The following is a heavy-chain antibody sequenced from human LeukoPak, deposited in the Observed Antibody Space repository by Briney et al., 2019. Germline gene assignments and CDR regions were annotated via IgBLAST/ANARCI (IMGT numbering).Heavy chain of an antibody. CDR3: ARPTRMIFGVVITLDY. Sequence: GESLKISCKGSGYSFTSYWIGWVRQMPGKGLEWMGIIYPGDSDTRYSPSFQGQVTISADKSISTAYLQWSSLKASDTAMYYCARPTRMIFGVVITLDYWGQGTPVTVSS. D-gene: IGHD3-3*01. CDR2: IYPGDSDT. CDR1: GYSFTSYW. V-gene: IGHV5-51*01. J-gene: IGHJ4*02.